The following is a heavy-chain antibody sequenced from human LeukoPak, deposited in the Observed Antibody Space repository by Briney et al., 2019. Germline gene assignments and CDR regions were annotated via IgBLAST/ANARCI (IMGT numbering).Heavy chain of an antibody. CDR1: GGSISSYY. J-gene: IGHJ4*02. D-gene: IGHD3-10*01. CDR3: AXGVXIXXXXYGY. CDR2: IYYSGTT. V-gene: IGHV4-59*01. Sequence: SETLSLTCTVSGGSISSYYWSWIRQPPGKGLEWIGYIYYSGTTNYNPSLKSRVTISVDTSKNQFSLKLSSVTAADTAVYYCAXGVXIXXXXYGYWGQGTLVTVS.